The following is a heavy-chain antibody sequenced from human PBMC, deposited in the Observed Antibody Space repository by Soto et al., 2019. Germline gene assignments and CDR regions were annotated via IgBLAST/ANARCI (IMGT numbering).Heavy chain of an antibody. D-gene: IGHD6-13*01. CDR2: ISGSGGST. CDR3: AKTSASSSWPTYYYYGMDV. Sequence: EVQLLESGGGLVQPGGSLRLSCAASGFTFSSYAMSWVRQAPGKGLXWVSAISGSGGSTYYADSVKGRFTISRDNSKNTLYLQMNSLRAEDTAVYYCAKTSASSSWPTYYYYGMDVWGQGTTVTVSS. CDR1: GFTFSSYA. J-gene: IGHJ6*02. V-gene: IGHV3-23*01.